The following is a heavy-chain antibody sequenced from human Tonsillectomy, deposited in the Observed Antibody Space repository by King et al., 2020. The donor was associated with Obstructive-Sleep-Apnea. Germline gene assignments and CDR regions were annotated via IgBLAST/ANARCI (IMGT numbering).Heavy chain of an antibody. J-gene: IGHJ4*02. Sequence: VQLVESGGGLVQPGGSLRLSCAASGFTFSSYWMSWVRQAPGKGLECVANIKQDGSENYYVDSVKGRFTISRDNAKNSLYLQMNSLRAEDTAVYYCARDLDGPDSSSWTTSRFDYWGQGTLVTVSS. CDR1: GFTFSSYW. V-gene: IGHV3-7*03. CDR2: IKQDGSEN. CDR3: ARDLDGPDSSSWTTSRFDY. D-gene: IGHD6-13*01.